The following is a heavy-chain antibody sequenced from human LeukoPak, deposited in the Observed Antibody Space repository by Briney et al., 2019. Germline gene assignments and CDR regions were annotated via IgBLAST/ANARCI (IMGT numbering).Heavy chain of an antibody. CDR1: GFTFTDYW. Sequence: GGSLGLSCAVSGFTFTDYWMNWVRQAPGKGLEWVASIRQDGGEKSYLDSVKGRFTISRDNTKNSLYLQINSLRAEDTAVYYCAKNPRITIFGVATFDYWGQGTLVTVSP. CDR2: IRQDGGEK. V-gene: IGHV3-7*01. J-gene: IGHJ4*02. D-gene: IGHD3-3*01. CDR3: AKNPRITIFGVATFDY.